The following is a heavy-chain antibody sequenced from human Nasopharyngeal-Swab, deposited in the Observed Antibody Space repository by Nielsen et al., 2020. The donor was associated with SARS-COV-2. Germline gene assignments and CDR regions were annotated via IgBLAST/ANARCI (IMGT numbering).Heavy chain of an antibody. D-gene: IGHD3-10*01. V-gene: IGHV5-51*01. J-gene: IGHJ4*02. CDR3: ARHLPGYYGSAFDL. CDR2: IWPSDSDT. Sequence: KVSCKGSGYRFTNYWIGWVRQMPGKGLEWMGIIWPSDSDTTYSPSFQGQVTISADKSISTAYLQLSSLKASDTAMYYCARHLPGYYGSAFDLWGQGTLVTVSS. CDR1: GYRFTNYW.